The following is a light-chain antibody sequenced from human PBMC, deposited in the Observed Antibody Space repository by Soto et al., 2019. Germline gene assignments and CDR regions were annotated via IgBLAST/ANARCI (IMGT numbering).Light chain of an antibody. J-gene: IGKJ4*01. Sequence: DIQMTQSPSSLSASVGDRVTITCRASQNIRRYLNWYQQKPGKAPKLLIYDASNLETGVPSRFSGSGSGTDFTFTISSLQPEDIATYYCQQYDNLLTFGGGTKVEIK. V-gene: IGKV1-33*01. CDR1: QNIRRY. CDR3: QQYDNLLT. CDR2: DAS.